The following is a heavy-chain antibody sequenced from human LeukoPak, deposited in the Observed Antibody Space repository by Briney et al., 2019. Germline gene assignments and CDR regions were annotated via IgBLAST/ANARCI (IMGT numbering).Heavy chain of an antibody. V-gene: IGHV3-53*04. CDR2: IYSGGST. Sequence: GGFLRLSCAASGFTVSSNYMSWVRQAPGKGLEWVSVIYSGGSTYYADSVKGRFTISRHNSKNTLYLQMNSLRAEDTAVYYCARDAEYCSSTSCYYDHWGQGTLVTVSS. CDR1: GFTVSSNY. CDR3: ARDAEYCSSTSCYYDH. D-gene: IGHD2-2*01. J-gene: IGHJ4*02.